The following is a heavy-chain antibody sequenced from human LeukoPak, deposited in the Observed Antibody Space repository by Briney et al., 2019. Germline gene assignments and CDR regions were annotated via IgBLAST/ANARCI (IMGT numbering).Heavy chain of an antibody. CDR2: ISWNSGSI. CDR1: GFTFDDYA. J-gene: IGHJ6*02. V-gene: IGHV3-9*01. Sequence: PGGSLRLSCAASGFTFDDYAMHWVRQAPGKGLEWVSGISWNSGSIGYADSVKGRFTISRDNAKNSLYLQMNSLRAEDTAVYYCARDTGYCSGGSCYYYYYGMDVWGQGITVTVSS. CDR3: ARDTGYCSGGSCYYYYYGMDV. D-gene: IGHD2-15*01.